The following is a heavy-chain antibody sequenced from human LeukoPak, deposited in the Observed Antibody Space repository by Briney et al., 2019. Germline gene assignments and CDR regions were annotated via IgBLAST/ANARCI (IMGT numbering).Heavy chain of an antibody. Sequence: SGTLSLTCAVSGGSISSSYYWSWIRQPAGKGLEWIGRIYTSGSTNYNPSLKSRVTISVDTSKNQFSLKLSSVTAADTAVYYCARHSIVVVPDNWFDPWGQGTLVTVSS. CDR3: ARHSIVVVPDNWFDP. CDR2: IYTSGST. V-gene: IGHV4-61*02. D-gene: IGHD2-2*01. CDR1: GGSISSSYY. J-gene: IGHJ5*02.